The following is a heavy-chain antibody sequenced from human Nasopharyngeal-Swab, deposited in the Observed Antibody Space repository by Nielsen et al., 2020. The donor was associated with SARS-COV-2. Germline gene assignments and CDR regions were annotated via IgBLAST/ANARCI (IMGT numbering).Heavy chain of an antibody. Sequence: GEFLKISCAASGFTFSSYAMHWVRQAPGKGLEWVAVISYDGSDKYYTDSVKGRFTISRDNSKKTLYLQMNSLRADDTAVYYCARGSIAVAGTFHFDYWGQGTLVTVSS. CDR3: ARGSIAVAGTFHFDY. D-gene: IGHD6-19*01. V-gene: IGHV3-30*03. CDR1: GFTFSSYA. J-gene: IGHJ4*02. CDR2: ISYDGSDK.